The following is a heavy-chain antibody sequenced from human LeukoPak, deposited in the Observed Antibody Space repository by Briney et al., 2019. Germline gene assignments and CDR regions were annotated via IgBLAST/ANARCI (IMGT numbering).Heavy chain of an antibody. CDR1: GFAFRTYS. V-gene: IGHV3-30-3*01. D-gene: IGHD1-26*01. Sequence: PGGSLTLSCAASGFAFRTYSMHWVRQAPGEGLEWLAVITYDGNVKYYADSVKGRFTVSRDNSKKTLFLQMISLRHEDTAFYYCAREERKGAAYYLDAWGQGTLVTVSS. CDR2: ITYDGNVK. CDR3: AREERKGAAYYLDA. J-gene: IGHJ4*02.